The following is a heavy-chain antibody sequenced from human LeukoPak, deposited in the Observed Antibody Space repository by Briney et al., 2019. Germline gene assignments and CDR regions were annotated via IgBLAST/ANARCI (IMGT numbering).Heavy chain of an antibody. J-gene: IGHJ3*02. CDR3: ARPDRVVIGPSAFDI. Sequence: GESLKISCKGSGYSFTNYWIGWVRQMPGKGLEWMGIIYPGDSDTRYSPSFQGQVTISADKSISTAYLQWSSLKASDTAMYYCARPDRVVIGPSAFDIWGQGTMVTVSS. CDR1: GYSFTNYW. V-gene: IGHV5-51*01. CDR2: IYPGDSDT. D-gene: IGHD5-12*01.